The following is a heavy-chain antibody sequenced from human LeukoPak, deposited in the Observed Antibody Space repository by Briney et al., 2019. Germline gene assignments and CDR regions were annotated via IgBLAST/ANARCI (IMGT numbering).Heavy chain of an antibody. J-gene: IGHJ4*02. CDR3: AVLWFGELLSPFDY. D-gene: IGHD3-10*01. CDR1: GYTFTGYY. V-gene: IGHV1-2*02. Sequence: ASVKVSCKASGYTFTGYYMHWVRQAPGQGLEWMGWINPNSGGTNYAQKFQGRVTMTRDTSIGTAYMELSRLRSDDTAVYYCAVLWFGELLSPFDYWGQGTLVTVSS. CDR2: INPNSGGT.